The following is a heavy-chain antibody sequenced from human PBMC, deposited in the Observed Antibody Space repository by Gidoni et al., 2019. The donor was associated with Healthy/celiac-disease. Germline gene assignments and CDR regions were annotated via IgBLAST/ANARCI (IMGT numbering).Heavy chain of an antibody. CDR2: ISYDGSNK. D-gene: IGHD5-12*01. CDR1: GFTFSSYA. CDR3: ARDKEGGGSNWFDP. Sequence: QVQLVESGGGVVQPGRSLRLSCAASGFTFSSYAMHWVRQAPGKGLEWVAVISYDGSNKYYADSVKGRFTISRDNSKNTLYLQMNSLRAEDTAVYYCARDKEGGGSNWFDPWGQGTLVTVSS. J-gene: IGHJ5*02. V-gene: IGHV3-30-3*01.